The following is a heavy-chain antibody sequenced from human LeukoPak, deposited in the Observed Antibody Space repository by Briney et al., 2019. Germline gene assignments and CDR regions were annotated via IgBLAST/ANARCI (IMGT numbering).Heavy chain of an antibody. J-gene: IGHJ4*02. CDR2: VMGSGVDT. Sequence: PGGSLRLSCTASGFSFSTYAMNWVRPAPGKGLEWVASVMGSGVDTYHAVSVKGRFTVSRDNSKNTLYLQMTSLRAEDTAVYYCAKGAASRCRGALCYPFDCWGQGTLVTVSS. CDR3: AKGAASRCRGALCYPFDC. D-gene: IGHD2-15*01. V-gene: IGHV3-23*01. CDR1: GFSFSTYA.